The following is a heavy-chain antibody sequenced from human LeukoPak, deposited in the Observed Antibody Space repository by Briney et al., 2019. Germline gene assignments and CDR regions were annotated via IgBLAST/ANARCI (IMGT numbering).Heavy chain of an antibody. Sequence: GSLRLSCAASGFTFSSYSMNWVRQAPGKGLEWVSSISSSSSYIYYADSVKGRFTISRDNAKNSLYLQMNSLRAEDTAVYYCARPMTTGVSAFDIWGQGTMVTVSS. CDR1: GFTFSSYS. CDR3: ARPMTTGVSAFDI. D-gene: IGHD4-23*01. V-gene: IGHV3-21*01. CDR2: ISSSSSYI. J-gene: IGHJ3*02.